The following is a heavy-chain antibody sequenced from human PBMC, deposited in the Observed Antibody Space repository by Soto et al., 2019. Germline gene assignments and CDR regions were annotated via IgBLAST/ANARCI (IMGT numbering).Heavy chain of an antibody. CDR2: IHTSGST. V-gene: IGHV4-4*07. CDR3: ARVSQRFFDY. Sequence: SETLSLTGTVSGGSISGYYWNWIRQTAGKGLEWIGRIHTSGSTDYSPSLKSRVSMSVDTSRNHFSLELTSVTAADTAVYYCARVSQRFFDYWGQGNLVTVSS. D-gene: IGHD3-3*01. CDR1: GGSISGYY. J-gene: IGHJ4*02.